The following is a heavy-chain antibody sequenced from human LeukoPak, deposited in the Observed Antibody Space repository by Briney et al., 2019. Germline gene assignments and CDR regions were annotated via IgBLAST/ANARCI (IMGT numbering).Heavy chain of an antibody. J-gene: IGHJ4*02. V-gene: IGHV3-33*01. Sequence: GSLRLSCAASGFTFSSYGMHWVRQAPGKGLEWVAVIWYDGSNKYYADSVKGRFTISRDNSKNTLYLQMNSLRAEDTAVYYCARDPRKNKKIAVAAPFDYWGQGTLVTVSS. CDR2: IWYDGSNK. D-gene: IGHD6-19*01. CDR3: ARDPRKNKKIAVAAPFDY. CDR1: GFTFSSYG.